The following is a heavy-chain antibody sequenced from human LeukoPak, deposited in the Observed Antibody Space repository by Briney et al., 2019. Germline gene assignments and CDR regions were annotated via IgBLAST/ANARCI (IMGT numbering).Heavy chain of an antibody. D-gene: IGHD5-18*01. J-gene: IGHJ4*02. CDR1: GFTFSSYA. Sequence: GSLRLSCAASGFTFSSYAMSWIRQPPGKGLEWIGYIYYSGSTNYNPSLKSRVTISVDTSKNQFSLKLSSVTAADTAVYYCARLSEDTAMVTIFDYWGQGTLVTVSS. CDR2: IYYSGST. V-gene: IGHV4-59*08. CDR3: ARLSEDTAMVTIFDY.